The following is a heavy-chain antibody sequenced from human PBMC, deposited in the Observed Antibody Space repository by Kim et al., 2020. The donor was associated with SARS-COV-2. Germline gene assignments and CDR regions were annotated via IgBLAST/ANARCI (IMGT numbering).Heavy chain of an antibody. Sequence: SNKRYGDSVKGLFTVSRDNADNALFLQMNSLRVEDTAVYYCTRPLRRGFAYWGQGTHVIVSS. V-gene: IGHV3-7*01. CDR2: SNK. CDR3: TRPLRRGFAY. J-gene: IGHJ4*02.